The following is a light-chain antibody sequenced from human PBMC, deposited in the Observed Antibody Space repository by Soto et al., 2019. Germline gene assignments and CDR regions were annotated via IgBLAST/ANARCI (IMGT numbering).Light chain of an antibody. J-gene: IGLJ1*01. Sequence: SALTKPSSVSGSPGQSITISCTRTSSDVGGNKYVSWYQQHPGKAPKLIIYDVSNRASGVSDRFSGSKSGNTASLTISGLQAEDEADYYCSSYTSTTSSTVFGPGTKVTVL. CDR2: DVS. V-gene: IGLV2-14*01. CDR1: SSDVGGNKY. CDR3: SSYTSTTSSTV.